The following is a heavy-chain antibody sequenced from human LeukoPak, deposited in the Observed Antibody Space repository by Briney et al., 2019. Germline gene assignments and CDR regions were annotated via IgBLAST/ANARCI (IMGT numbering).Heavy chain of an antibody. D-gene: IGHD4-17*01. J-gene: IGHJ4*02. CDR3: ARGGHGDYVSEYFDY. CDR1: GGSISSYY. V-gene: IGHV4-59*12. Sequence: SETLSLTCTVSGGSISSYYWSWIRQPPGKGLEWIGEINHSGSTNYNPSLKSRVTISVDTSKDQFSLKLSSVTAADTAVYYCARGGHGDYVSEYFDYWGQGTLVTVSS. CDR2: INHSGST.